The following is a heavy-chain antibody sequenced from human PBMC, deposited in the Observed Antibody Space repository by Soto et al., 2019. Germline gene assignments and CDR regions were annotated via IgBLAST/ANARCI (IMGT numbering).Heavy chain of an antibody. J-gene: IGHJ6*02. CDR3: ARRIPFGYGMDV. CDR2: ITSNGGNT. V-gene: IGHV3-64*01. CDR1: GFTFSSYA. Sequence: EVQLVESGGGLVQPGGSLRLSCAASGFTFSSYAMHWVRQAPGKGLECVSAITSNGGNTDYASSVKGRFTISRDNSKNTLYLPMGSLRAEDMAVYYCARRIPFGYGMDVWCQGTTVTVSS. D-gene: IGHD2-21*01.